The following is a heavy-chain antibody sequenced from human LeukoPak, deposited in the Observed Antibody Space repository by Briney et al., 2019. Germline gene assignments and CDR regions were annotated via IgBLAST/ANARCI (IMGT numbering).Heavy chain of an antibody. CDR3: AKQTEYNSNSPYHY. V-gene: IGHV3-23*01. CDR1: GFTFSSYA. Sequence: GGSLRLSCAASGFTFSSYAMTWVRQAPGKGLEWVSGISGSGASTYYADSVKGRFTISRDNSKSTMYLEVNSLRAEDTAVYYCAKQTEYNSNSPYHYWGQGTLVTVSS. CDR2: ISGSGAST. J-gene: IGHJ1*01. D-gene: IGHD5-24*01.